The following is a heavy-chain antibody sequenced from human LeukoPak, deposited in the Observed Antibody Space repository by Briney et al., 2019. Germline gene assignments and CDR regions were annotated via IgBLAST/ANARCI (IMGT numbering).Heavy chain of an antibody. Sequence: PSETLSLTCTVSGYSISSGYYWGWIRQPPGKGLEWIGEINHSGSTNYNPSLKSRVTITVDTSKNQFSLKLSSVTAADTAVYYCARGSAYDFWSGYYFTRYYFDNWGQGTLVTVSS. J-gene: IGHJ4*02. CDR3: ARGSAYDFWSGYYFTRYYFDN. D-gene: IGHD3-3*01. CDR2: INHSGST. CDR1: GYSISSGYY. V-gene: IGHV4-38-2*02.